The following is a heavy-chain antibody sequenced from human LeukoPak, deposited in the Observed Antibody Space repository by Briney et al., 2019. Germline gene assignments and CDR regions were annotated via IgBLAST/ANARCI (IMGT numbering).Heavy chain of an antibody. V-gene: IGHV3-23*01. CDR3: AYHHYYDSSGLDDYFDY. CDR1: GFTFSSYA. Sequence: GGSLRLFCAACGFTFSSYAMIWVRQAREKGLECVSAISGSGGRTYYADSVKGRLTISRDNSKNTLYLQMNSLRAEDTAVYYCAYHHYYDSSGLDDYFDYWGQGTLVTVSS. J-gene: IGHJ4*02. CDR2: ISGSGGRT. D-gene: IGHD3-22*01.